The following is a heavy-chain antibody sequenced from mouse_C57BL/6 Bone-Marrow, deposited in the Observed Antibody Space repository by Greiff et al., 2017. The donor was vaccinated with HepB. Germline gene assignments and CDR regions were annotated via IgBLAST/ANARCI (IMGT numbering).Heavy chain of an antibody. V-gene: IGHV3-6*01. CDR3: AREGAYDYAFDY. Sequence: LQESGPGLVKPSQSLSLTCSVTGYSITSGYYWNWIRQFPGNKLEWMGYISYDGSNNYNPSLKNRISITRDTSKNQFFLKLNSVTTEDTATYYCAREGAYDYAFDYWGQGTTLTVSS. CDR1: GYSITSGYY. D-gene: IGHD2-4*01. CDR2: ISYDGSN. J-gene: IGHJ2*01.